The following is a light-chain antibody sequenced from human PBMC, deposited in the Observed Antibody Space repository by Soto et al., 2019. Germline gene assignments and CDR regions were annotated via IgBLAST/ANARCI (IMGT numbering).Light chain of an antibody. J-gene: IGKJ3*01. CDR2: DAS. V-gene: IGKV3-11*01. CDR1: QSVGNY. Sequence: EIVLTQSPVTLSLSPGERATLSCRASQSVGNYLAWYQQKPGQPPRLLIYDASNRATGIPARFSGRGSGTDFTLAISRLEADDFAVYYCQQRSGWPPGFTFGPGTRVDFK. CDR3: QQRSGWPPGFT.